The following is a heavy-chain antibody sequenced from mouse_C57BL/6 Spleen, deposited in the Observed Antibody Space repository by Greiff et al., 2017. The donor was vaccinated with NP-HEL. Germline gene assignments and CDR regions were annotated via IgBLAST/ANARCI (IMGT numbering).Heavy chain of an antibody. Sequence: QVQLQQSWSYLFNPGASVKLSCKASGYTFTSYWMQWVKQRPGQGLEWIGEIDPSDSYTNYNQKFKGKATLTVDTSSSTAYMQLSSLTSEDSAVYYCARGDYGSSLYFDYWGQGTTLTVSS. CDR1: GYTFTSYW. CDR3: ARGDYGSSLYFDY. D-gene: IGHD1-1*01. CDR2: IDPSDSYT. J-gene: IGHJ2*01. V-gene: IGHV1-50*01.